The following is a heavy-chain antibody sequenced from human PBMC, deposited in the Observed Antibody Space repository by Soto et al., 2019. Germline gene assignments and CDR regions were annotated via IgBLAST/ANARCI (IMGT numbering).Heavy chain of an antibody. CDR2: INAGNGNT. D-gene: IGHD3-3*01. J-gene: IGHJ5*02. CDR1: GGTFTSYA. CDR3: ARGANVLRFLEWLFDNWFDP. V-gene: IGHV1-3*01. Sequence: ASVKVSCKASGGTFTSYAMHWVRQAPGQRLEWMGWINAGNGNTKYSQKFQGRVTITRDTSASTAYMELSSLRSEDTAVYYCARGANVLRFLEWLFDNWFDPWGQGTLVTVSS.